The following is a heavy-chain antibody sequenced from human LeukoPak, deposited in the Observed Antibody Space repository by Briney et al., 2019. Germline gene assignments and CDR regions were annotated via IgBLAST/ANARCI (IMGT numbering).Heavy chain of an antibody. CDR2: ISWSSGSI. CDR1: GFTFGDYA. V-gene: IGHV3-9*01. CDR3: AKEQEPGIAAAGIDY. J-gene: IGHJ4*02. D-gene: IGHD6-13*01. Sequence: GRSLRLSCAASGFTFGDYAMHWVRQAPGKGLEWVSGISWSSGSIGYADSVKGRFTISRDNAKNSLYLQMNSLRAEDTAVYYCAKEQEPGIAAAGIDYWRQGSLVTVSA.